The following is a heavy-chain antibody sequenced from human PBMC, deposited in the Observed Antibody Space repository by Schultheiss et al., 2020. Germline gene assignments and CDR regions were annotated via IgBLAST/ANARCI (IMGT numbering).Heavy chain of an antibody. CDR3: ASREDGYMSLY. D-gene: IGHD5-24*01. CDR2: IGSSSSYI. J-gene: IGHJ4*02. Sequence: GGSLRLSCAASGFTFSSHSMNWVRQAPGKGLEWVSSIGSSSSYIYYSDSVRGRFTISRDDAKKSLYLQMNSLRAEDTAVYYCASREDGYMSLYWGQGTLVTVSS. V-gene: IGHV3-21*01. CDR1: GFTFSSHS.